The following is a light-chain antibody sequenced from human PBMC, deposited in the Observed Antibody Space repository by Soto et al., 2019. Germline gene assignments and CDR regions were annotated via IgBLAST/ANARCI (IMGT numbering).Light chain of an antibody. J-gene: IGKJ1*01. Sequence: EIVLTQSPATLSLSPGERATLSCRASQSVSSSYLAWYQQKPGQAPRLLIYGASSRATGIPDRFSGSGSGTDFTLTISRPEPEDFAVYYCQQYGSSTTFGQGTKVDIK. V-gene: IGKV3-20*01. CDR1: QSVSSSY. CDR2: GAS. CDR3: QQYGSSTT.